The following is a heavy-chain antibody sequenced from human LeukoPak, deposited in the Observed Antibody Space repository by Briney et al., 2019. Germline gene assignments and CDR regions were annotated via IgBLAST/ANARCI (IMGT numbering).Heavy chain of an antibody. Sequence: GGSLRLSWAASGFTFNSYDMHCVRQAPGKGLDWVAFIRSDGSNKYYADSVKGRFTISRDNSKSKNTLYLQMNSLRAEDTAVYYCANGYLISHFDYWGQGTLVTVSS. J-gene: IGHJ4*02. V-gene: IGHV3-30*02. CDR2: IRSDGSNK. D-gene: IGHD3-3*02. CDR3: ANGYLISHFDY. CDR1: GFTFNSYD.